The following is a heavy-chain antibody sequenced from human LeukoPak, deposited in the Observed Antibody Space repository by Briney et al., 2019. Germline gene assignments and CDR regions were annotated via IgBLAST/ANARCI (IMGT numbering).Heavy chain of an antibody. D-gene: IGHD6-13*01. J-gene: IGHJ4*02. Sequence: GRSLRLSCAASGFTFSSYAKHWVRQAPGKGLEWVAVISYEGNNKYYADSVKGRFTISRDNSQKTLYLHMNSLRPEDTAVYYCAKVDAGDGSYYFDSWGQGTLVTVSS. CDR2: ISYEGNNK. V-gene: IGHV3-30-3*01. CDR1: GFTFSSYA. CDR3: AKVDAGDGSYYFDS.